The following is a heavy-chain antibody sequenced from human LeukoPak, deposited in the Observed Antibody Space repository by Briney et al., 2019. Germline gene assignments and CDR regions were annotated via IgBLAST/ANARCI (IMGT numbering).Heavy chain of an antibody. CDR3: ARGPSGTYFHS. CDR1: GGSISNYY. V-gene: IGHV4-4*07. Sequence: SETLSLTCAVSGGSISNYYWSWIRQPAGKGLEWIGRVYNSGSTHYNPSLKSRVTMSVDTSKNQFSLKLSSVTAADTAVYYCARGPSGTYFHSWGQGTLVTVSS. J-gene: IGHJ4*02. CDR2: VYNSGST. D-gene: IGHD1-26*01.